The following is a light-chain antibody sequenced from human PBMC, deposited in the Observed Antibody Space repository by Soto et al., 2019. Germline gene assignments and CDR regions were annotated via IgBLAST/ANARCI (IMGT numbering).Light chain of an antibody. V-gene: IGKV3-15*01. CDR2: GAS. CDR3: QQYSNWRT. CDR1: QSVSDK. Sequence: EIVMTQSPVTLSVSPGERATLSCRASQSVSDKLAWYQQKPGQAPRLLIYGASTRATGVPGRLSGSGSGTEFTLTISSLQSEDFAVYYCQQYSNWRTFGQGTKVDIK. J-gene: IGKJ1*01.